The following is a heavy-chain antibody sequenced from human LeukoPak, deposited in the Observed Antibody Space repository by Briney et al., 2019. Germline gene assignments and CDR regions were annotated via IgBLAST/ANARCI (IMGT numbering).Heavy chain of an antibody. CDR1: GYTFTGYY. J-gene: IGHJ5*02. CDR2: INPKSGGT. Sequence: ASVTVSCKASGYTFTGYYMHWVRQAPGQGLEWMGWINPKSGGTNYAQKFQGRVTMTRATFISTAYMELSRLRSDDTSVYYCARDAGFDPWGQGTLVTVSS. V-gene: IGHV1-2*02. CDR3: ARDAGFDP.